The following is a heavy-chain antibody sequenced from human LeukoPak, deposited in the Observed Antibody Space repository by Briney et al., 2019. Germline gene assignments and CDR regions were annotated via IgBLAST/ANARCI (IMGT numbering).Heavy chain of an antibody. Sequence: PETLSLTCTVSGGSISRYFWTWIRLPPTKGLEWIGYISSGGSTSYNPSLTSRVTISIDTSKNHFSLKLSSVTAADTAVYYCARLIAVAGTFYYFDYWGQGTLVPVSS. D-gene: IGHD6-19*01. CDR1: GGSISRYF. CDR2: ISSGGST. CDR3: ARLIAVAGTFYYFDY. V-gene: IGHV4-59*08. J-gene: IGHJ4*02.